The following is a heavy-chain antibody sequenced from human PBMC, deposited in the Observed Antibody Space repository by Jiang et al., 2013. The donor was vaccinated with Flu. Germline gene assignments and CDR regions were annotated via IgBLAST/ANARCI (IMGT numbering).Heavy chain of an antibody. CDR3: ARGPDISAYYYFY. Sequence: SGAEVKKPGSSVKVSCKASGGTFTTSAISWVRQAPGQGLEWMGGITPLFGTANYAQKFQGRVTITADKSTSTAYMELSSLRSVDTAVYYCARGPDISAYYYFYWGQGTLVTVSS. V-gene: IGHV1-69*06. CDR2: ITPLFGTA. CDR1: GGTFTTSA. J-gene: IGHJ4*02. D-gene: IGHD3-22*01.